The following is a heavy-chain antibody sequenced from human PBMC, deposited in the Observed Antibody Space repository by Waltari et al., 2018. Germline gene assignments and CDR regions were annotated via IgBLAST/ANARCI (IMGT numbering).Heavy chain of an antibody. CDR3: AKDRTGTFDY. V-gene: IGHV3-23*01. Sequence: EVQLLESGGGLVQPGGSLRLSCAASGFTFSNYDMAWVRQVPGRGLEWVSAIVGTGDTTYYADSVTGRFTISRDNSKNTVYLQMNSLRAEDTAVYYCAKDRTGTFDYWGQGTLVTVSS. D-gene: IGHD1-1*01. J-gene: IGHJ4*02. CDR2: IVGTGDTT. CDR1: GFTFSNYD.